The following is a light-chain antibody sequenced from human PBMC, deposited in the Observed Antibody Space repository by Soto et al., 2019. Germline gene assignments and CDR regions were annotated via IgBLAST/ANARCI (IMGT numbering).Light chain of an antibody. CDR2: GVS. Sequence: QSLLTQPASVSGSPGQSITISCTGTTSDVSIYNYVSWYQQHPGKAPKLMIYGVSNRPSGVSNRFSGAKSGHTASLTISGLQVEDEADYYCCSYTSSTNYVVGPGTKVTVL. CDR3: CSYTSSTNYV. CDR1: TSDVSIYNY. V-gene: IGLV2-14*01. J-gene: IGLJ1*01.